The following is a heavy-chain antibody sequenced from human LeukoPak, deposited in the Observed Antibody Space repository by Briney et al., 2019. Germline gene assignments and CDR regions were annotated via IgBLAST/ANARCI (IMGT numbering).Heavy chain of an antibody. D-gene: IGHD6-19*01. J-gene: IGHJ4*02. CDR2: ISYDGSNK. Sequence: PGRSLRLSCAASGFTFSSYGMHWVRQAPGKGLEWVAVISYDGSNKYYADSVKGRFTISRDNSKNTLYLQMNSLRAEDTAEYYCATSPGIAVAGFQYYFDYWGQGTLVTVSS. CDR1: GFTFSSYG. V-gene: IGHV3-30*03. CDR3: ATSPGIAVAGFQYYFDY.